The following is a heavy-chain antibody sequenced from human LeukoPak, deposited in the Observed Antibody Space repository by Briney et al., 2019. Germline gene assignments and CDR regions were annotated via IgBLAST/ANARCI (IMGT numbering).Heavy chain of an antibody. CDR1: GGSIRSSSYY. J-gene: IGHJ5*02. Sequence: PSETLSLTCTVSGGSIRSSSYYWGWIRQPPGKGLEWIGSIYYSGSTYYNPSLKSRVTISVDTSKNRFSLKLSSVTAADTAVYYCARDSQQLVWVYFDPWGQGTLVTVSS. D-gene: IGHD6-13*01. V-gene: IGHV4-39*07. CDR3: ARDSQQLVWVYFDP. CDR2: IYYSGST.